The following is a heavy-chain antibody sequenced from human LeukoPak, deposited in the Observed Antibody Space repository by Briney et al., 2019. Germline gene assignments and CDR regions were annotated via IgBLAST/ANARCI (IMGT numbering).Heavy chain of an antibody. Sequence: SETLSLTCTVSGGSISSSSYYWGWIRQPPGKGLEWIGSIYYSGSTYYNPSLKSRVTISVDTSKNQFSLKLSSVTAADTAVYYCARLRADYDILTSYYPDYWGQGTLVTVSS. CDR2: IYYSGST. CDR3: ARLRADYDILTSYYPDY. CDR1: GGSISSSSYY. V-gene: IGHV4-39*01. J-gene: IGHJ4*02. D-gene: IGHD3-9*01.